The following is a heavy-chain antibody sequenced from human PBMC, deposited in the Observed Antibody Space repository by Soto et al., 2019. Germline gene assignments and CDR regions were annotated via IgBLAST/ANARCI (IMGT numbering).Heavy chain of an antibody. CDR1: GYTFTTYG. V-gene: IGHV1-18*01. Sequence: QVQLEQSGVEVKKPGASVKVSCKASGYTFTTYGMSWVREAPGQRLEWMGWISGLNGNTKYAQKFQGRVTMTTDTYTSPAYMELRSLPSDDTAVYSCAGDWLGVLRGSDYFDFWGPGTLVIVSS. D-gene: IGHD3-10*01. CDR2: ISGLNGNT. CDR3: AGDWLGVLRGSDYFDF. J-gene: IGHJ4*02.